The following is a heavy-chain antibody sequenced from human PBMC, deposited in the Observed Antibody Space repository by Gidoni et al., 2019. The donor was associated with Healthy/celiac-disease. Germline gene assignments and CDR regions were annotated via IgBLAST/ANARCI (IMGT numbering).Heavy chain of an antibody. Sequence: QVQLVESGGGVVQPGRSLRLSFAASGFTFLSYAMHWVRQAPGKGLEWVAFISYDGSNKYYADSVKGRFTISRDNSKNTLYLQMNSLRAEDTAGYYCARENGELVHGYYYYGMDVWGQGTTVTVSS. D-gene: IGHD6-6*01. J-gene: IGHJ6*02. V-gene: IGHV3-30-3*01. CDR1: GFTFLSYA. CDR2: ISYDGSNK. CDR3: ARENGELVHGYYYYGMDV.